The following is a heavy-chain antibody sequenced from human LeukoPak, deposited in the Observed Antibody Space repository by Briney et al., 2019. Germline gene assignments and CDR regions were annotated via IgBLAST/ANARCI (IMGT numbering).Heavy chain of an antibody. J-gene: IGHJ4*02. Sequence: PGGSLRLSCAASGFTFSSYAMSWVRQAPGKGLEWVSAISGSGGSTYYADSVKGRFTIFRDNSKNTLYLQMNSLRAEDTAVYYCAKDRLYCGGDCYLEGGDYWGQGTLVTVSS. CDR3: AKDRLYCGGDCYLEGGDY. CDR2: ISGSGGST. V-gene: IGHV3-23*01. D-gene: IGHD2-21*02. CDR1: GFTFSSYA.